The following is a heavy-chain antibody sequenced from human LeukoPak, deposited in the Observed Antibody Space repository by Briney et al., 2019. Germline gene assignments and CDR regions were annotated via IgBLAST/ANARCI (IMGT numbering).Heavy chain of an antibody. Sequence: GGSLRLSCAASGFTFSSYSMNWVRQAPGKGLEWVSAITGGATSTYYANSVKGRFTISRDNSKNTLYLQMNSLRAEDTAVYYCAKGTVADFDYWGQGTLVTVSS. CDR2: ITGGATST. CDR1: GFTFSSYS. J-gene: IGHJ4*02. V-gene: IGHV3-23*01. CDR3: AKGTVADFDY. D-gene: IGHD6-19*01.